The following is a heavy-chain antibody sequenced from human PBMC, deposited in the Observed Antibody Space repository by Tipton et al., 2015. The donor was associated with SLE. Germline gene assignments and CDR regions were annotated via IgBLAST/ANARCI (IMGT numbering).Heavy chain of an antibody. CDR2: VNTSGGGT. D-gene: IGHD2-2*01. Sequence: LSLTCAASGFTFDTYWMVWVRQAPGKGLMWVSHVNTSGGGTNYADSVRGRITISRDNTMNTQYLQVNSLRVEDTAVDYRARVGCTWSGSRCYGGVYLDLRERST. CDR1: GFTFDTYW. CDR3: ARVGCTWSGSRCYGGVYLDL. V-gene: IGHV3-74*01. J-gene: IGHJ2*01.